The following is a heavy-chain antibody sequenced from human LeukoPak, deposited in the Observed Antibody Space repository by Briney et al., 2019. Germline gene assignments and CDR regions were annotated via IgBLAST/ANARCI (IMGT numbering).Heavy chain of an antibody. CDR3: ARLYISSWRTIFGVVIIQGSWYFDY. CDR1: VDSLSSSSYY. Sequence: PSETLSLTRTVSVDSLSSSSYYWGWVRQPPGKGLEWIGSIYYSGSPYYNASLKSRVTISVDTSKNQFSLKLSSVTAADTAVYYCARLYISSWRTIFGVVIIQGSWYFDYWGQGTLVTVSS. CDR2: IYYSGSP. V-gene: IGHV4-39*01. J-gene: IGHJ4*02. D-gene: IGHD3-3*01.